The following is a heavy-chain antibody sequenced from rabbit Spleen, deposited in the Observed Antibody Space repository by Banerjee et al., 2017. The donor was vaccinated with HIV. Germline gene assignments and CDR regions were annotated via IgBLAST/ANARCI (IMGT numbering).Heavy chain of an antibody. J-gene: IGHJ3*01. V-gene: IGHV1S47*01. CDR1: GFDFSDRDV. D-gene: IGHD2-1*01. Sequence: QEQLVESGGGLVQPGGSLKLSCKASGFDFSDRDVMCWVRQAPGKGLEWIGLIYTAGGTTDYANWVNGRFTISSDNAQNTVDLQMNSLTAADTATYFCARARDTYDDVGDYARLDLWGPGTLVTVS. CDR3: ARARDTYDDVGDYARLDL. CDR2: IYTAGGTT.